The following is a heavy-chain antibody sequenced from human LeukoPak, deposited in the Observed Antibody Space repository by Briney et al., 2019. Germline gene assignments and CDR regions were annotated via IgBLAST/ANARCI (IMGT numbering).Heavy chain of an antibody. CDR2: IIPIFGTA. J-gene: IGHJ5*02. V-gene: IGHV1-69*05. CDR1: GGTFSSYA. D-gene: IGHD3-10*02. Sequence: EASVKVSCKASGGTFSSYAISWVRQAPGQGLEWMGGIIPIFGTANYALKFQGRVTITTDESTSTAYMELSSLRSEDTAVYYCARVVRGTNHWFDPWGQGTLVTVSS. CDR3: ARVVRGTNHWFDP.